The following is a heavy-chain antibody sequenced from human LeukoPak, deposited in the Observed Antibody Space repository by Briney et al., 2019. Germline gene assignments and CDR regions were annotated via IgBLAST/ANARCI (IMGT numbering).Heavy chain of an antibody. CDR2: ISYDGSNK. CDR3: ARDLPQSFRGAYYYGMDV. V-gene: IGHV3-30-3*01. Sequence: AGGSLRLSCAASGFTFSSYAMHWVRQAPGKGLEWVAVISYDGSNKYYADSVKGRFTISRDNSKNTLYLQMNSLRAEDTAVYYCARDLPQSFRGAYYYGMDVWGQGTTVTVSS. J-gene: IGHJ6*02. D-gene: IGHD3-16*01. CDR1: GFTFSSYA.